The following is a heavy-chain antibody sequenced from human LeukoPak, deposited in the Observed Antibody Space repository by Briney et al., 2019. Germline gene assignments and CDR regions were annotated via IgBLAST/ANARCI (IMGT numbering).Heavy chain of an antibody. CDR2: IRYDGSNK. V-gene: IGHV3-30*02. CDR1: GFTFSSYG. Sequence: GGSLRLSCAASGFTFSSYGMHWVRQAPGKGLEWVAFIRYDGSNKYYADSVKGRFTISRDNSKNTLYLQMNSLRAEDTAVYYCATQQWLALPLDYWGQGTLVTVSS. CDR3: ATQQWLALPLDY. D-gene: IGHD6-19*01. J-gene: IGHJ4*02.